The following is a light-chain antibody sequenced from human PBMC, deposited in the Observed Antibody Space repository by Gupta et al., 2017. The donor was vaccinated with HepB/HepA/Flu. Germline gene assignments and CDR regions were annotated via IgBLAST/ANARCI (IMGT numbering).Light chain of an antibody. CDR1: SSNIGAGYD. J-gene: IGLJ2*01. CDR3: QSYGSSLSGSEV. CDR2: GNS. V-gene: IGLV1-40*01. Sequence: QSVLTQPPSVSGAPGQRVTISCTGSSSNIGAGYDVHWYQQLPGTAPKLLIYGNSNRPSGVPDRFSGSTSCTSDSLVINGLQAEDEADYSCQSYGSSLSGSEVVGGGTKLT.